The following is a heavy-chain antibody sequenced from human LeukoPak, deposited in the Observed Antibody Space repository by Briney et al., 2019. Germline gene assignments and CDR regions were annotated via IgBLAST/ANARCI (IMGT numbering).Heavy chain of an antibody. J-gene: IGHJ4*02. CDR3: ARDLTPEGYDYWNYFDY. CDR1: GGTFSSYA. V-gene: IGHV1-69*04. D-gene: IGHD5-12*01. Sequence: ASVKVSCKASGGTFSSYAISWVRQAPGQGLEWMGRIIPILGIANYAQKFQGRVTITADKSTSTAHMELSSLRSEDTAVYYCARDLTPEGYDYWNYFDYWGQGTLVTVSS. CDR2: IIPILGIA.